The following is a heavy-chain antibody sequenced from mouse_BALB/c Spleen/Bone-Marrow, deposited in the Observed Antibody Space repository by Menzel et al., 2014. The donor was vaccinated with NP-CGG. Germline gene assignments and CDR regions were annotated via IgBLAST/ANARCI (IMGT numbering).Heavy chain of an antibody. CDR2: LSGGGSYT. V-gene: IGHV5-9-2*01. CDR3: ARHAYYDQTEVSFVY. D-gene: IGHD2-4*01. Sequence: EVKLVESGGGLVKSGGSLKLSCAASGFTFSNYGMSWVRQTPEKRLEWVATLSGGGSYTFYSDSVKGRFTISRDNAKNNLHLQLSSLRSEDTALYYCARHAYYDQTEVSFVYWGQGTLVTVSA. CDR1: GFTFSNYG. J-gene: IGHJ3*01.